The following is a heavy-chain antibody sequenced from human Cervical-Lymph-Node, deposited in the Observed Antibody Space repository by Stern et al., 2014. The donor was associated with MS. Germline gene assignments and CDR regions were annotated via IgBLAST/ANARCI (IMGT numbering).Heavy chain of an antibody. Sequence: VQLVESGAEVKKPGSSMKVSCKASGGSLSSMDIRWVRQAPGQGLEWLGGVIPLFGTTNYAQKVQVRVTIVADESTNTVNMELSSLRSEDTAVYYCVRDQGGIADAWGQGTLVTVSS. J-gene: IGHJ4*02. CDR1: GGSLSSMD. D-gene: IGHD6-13*01. CDR2: VIPLFGTT. CDR3: VRDQGGIADA. V-gene: IGHV1-69*01.